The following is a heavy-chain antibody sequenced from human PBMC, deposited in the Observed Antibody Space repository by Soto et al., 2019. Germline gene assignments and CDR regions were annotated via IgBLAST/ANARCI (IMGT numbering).Heavy chain of an antibody. Sequence: QPGGSLRLSCTASGFTFNSHAMTWVRQAPGKGLEWVSGLSDSGSSTYYADSVKGRFTISRDNFMNTVYLQMNTLRVEDTAVYYCAKDLPDPGYYWGQGTL. CDR1: GFTFNSHA. V-gene: IGHV3-23*01. J-gene: IGHJ4*02. CDR2: LSDSGSST. CDR3: AKDLPDPGYY.